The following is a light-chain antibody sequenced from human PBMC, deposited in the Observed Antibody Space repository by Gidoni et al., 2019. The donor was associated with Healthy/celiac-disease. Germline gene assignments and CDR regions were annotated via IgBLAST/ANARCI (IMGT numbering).Light chain of an antibody. CDR2: GAS. V-gene: IGKV3-20*01. CDR3: QKDGSAPRT. Sequence: IVLSQSPGTLSLSPGERATLSCRASQSVSSIYLAWYQQKPGQAPRLLIYGASSRATGIPDRFSGRGSGKDCSVNSSRMEPEEFAVDYCQKDGSAPRTFGQGTKVEIK. CDR1: QSVSSIY. J-gene: IGKJ1*01.